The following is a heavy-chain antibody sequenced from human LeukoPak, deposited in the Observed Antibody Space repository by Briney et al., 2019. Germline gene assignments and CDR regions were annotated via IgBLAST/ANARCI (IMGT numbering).Heavy chain of an antibody. J-gene: IGHJ3*02. CDR3: AKGYCSGGSCYTPDAFDI. D-gene: IGHD2-15*01. Sequence: SETLSLTCTVSGGSISSSSYYWGWIRQPPGKGLEWIGSMYYSGNTHYNPSLKSRVTISVDTSKNQFSLKLSSVTAADTAVYYCAKGYCSGGSCYTPDAFDIWGQGTMVTVSS. CDR1: GGSISSSSYY. CDR2: MYYSGNT. V-gene: IGHV4-39*07.